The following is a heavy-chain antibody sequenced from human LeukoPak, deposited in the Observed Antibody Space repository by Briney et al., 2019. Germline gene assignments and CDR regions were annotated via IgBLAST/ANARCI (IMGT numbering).Heavy chain of an antibody. J-gene: IGHJ4*02. Sequence: GGSLRLSCAVSGFTFSSYSMNWVRQAPGRGLEWVSSISGTSSHIYYADSVKGRFTISRDNSKNTLYLQMNNLSAEDTAVYYCAKGWASGWYSFDHWGQGTLVTVSS. V-gene: IGHV3-21*04. CDR3: AKGWASGWYSFDH. CDR2: ISGTSSHI. CDR1: GFTFSSYS. D-gene: IGHD6-19*01.